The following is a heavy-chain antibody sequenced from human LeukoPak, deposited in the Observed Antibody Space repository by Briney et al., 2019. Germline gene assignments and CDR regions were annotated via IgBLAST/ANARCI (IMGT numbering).Heavy chain of an antibody. CDR3: AKHLGDLPDY. V-gene: IGHV3-30*18. CDR2: ISYDGSNK. J-gene: IGHJ4*02. CDR1: GFTFSSYG. Sequence: GSPRLSCAASGFTFSSYGMHWVRQAPGKGLEWVAVISYDGSNKYYADSVKGRFTISRDNSKNTLYLQMNSLRAEDTAVYYCAKHLGDLPDYWGQGTLVTVSS.